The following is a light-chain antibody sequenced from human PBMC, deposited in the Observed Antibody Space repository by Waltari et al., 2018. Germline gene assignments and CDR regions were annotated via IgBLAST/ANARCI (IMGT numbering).Light chain of an antibody. Sequence: AIRMTQSPSSISASTGDTVTISCRASKGIRNYLAWYQQKPGTAPKLLMYATSTLQTGVPSRFSGGGSGTDYTLTISSMQSDDFAIYYCQQYYDYHGTFGQGTKVEVK. CDR1: KGIRNY. J-gene: IGKJ1*01. V-gene: IGKV1-8*01. CDR2: ATS. CDR3: QQYYDYHGT.